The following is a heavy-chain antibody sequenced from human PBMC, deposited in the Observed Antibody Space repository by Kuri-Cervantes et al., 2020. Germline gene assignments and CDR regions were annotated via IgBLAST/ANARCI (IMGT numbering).Heavy chain of an antibody. CDR3: TTGLCSGGSCYHFHYYYGMDV. CDR2: IKSKTDGGTT. CDR1: GVTFSNAW. D-gene: IGHD2-15*01. V-gene: IGHV3-15*01. J-gene: IGHJ6*02. Sequence: GESLKISCAASGVTFSNAWMSWVRQAPGKGLEWVGRIKSKTDGGTTDYAAPVKGRFTISRDDSKNTLYLQMNSLKTEDTAVYYCTTGLCSGGSCYHFHYYYGMDVWGQGTTVTVSS.